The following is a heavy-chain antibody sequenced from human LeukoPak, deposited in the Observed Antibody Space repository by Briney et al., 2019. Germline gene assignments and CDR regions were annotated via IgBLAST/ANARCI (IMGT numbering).Heavy chain of an antibody. V-gene: IGHV3-9*03. CDR1: GFTFDDYA. Sequence: SGGSLRLSCAASGFTFDDYAMHWVRHAPGKGLEWVSGISWNSGSIGYADSVKGRFTISRDNAKNSLYLQMDSLRAEDMALYYCATTSDFWSGYNDAFDIWGQGTMVTVSS. CDR2: ISWNSGSI. CDR3: ATTSDFWSGYNDAFDI. D-gene: IGHD3-3*01. J-gene: IGHJ3*02.